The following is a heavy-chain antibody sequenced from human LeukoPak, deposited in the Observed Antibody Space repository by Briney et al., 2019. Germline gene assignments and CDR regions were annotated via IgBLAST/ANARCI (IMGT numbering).Heavy chain of an antibody. V-gene: IGHV1-69*05. Sequence: SVKVSCKASGGTFSSYAISWVRQAPGQGLEWMGGIIPIFGTANYAQKFQGRVTITTDESTSTAYMELSSLRSEDTAVYYCARSRSGTIFGGYYYYYMDVWGKGTTVTVSS. CDR2: IIPIFGTA. J-gene: IGHJ6*03. D-gene: IGHD3-3*01. CDR3: ARSRSGTIFGGYYYYYMDV. CDR1: GGTFSSYA.